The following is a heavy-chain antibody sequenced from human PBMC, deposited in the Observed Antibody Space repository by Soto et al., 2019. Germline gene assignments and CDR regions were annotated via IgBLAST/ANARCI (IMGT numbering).Heavy chain of an antibody. CDR1: GYTFTSYD. CDR3: ARGSCSGGSCYLDAFEI. J-gene: IGHJ3*02. CDR2: MNPNSGNT. D-gene: IGHD2-15*01. Sequence: GASVKVSCKASGYTFTSYDINWVRQATGQGLEWMGWMNPNSGNTGYAQKFHGRVTMTRNTSISTAYMELSSLRSEDTAVYYCARGSCSGGSCYLDAFEIWGQGTMVTVSS. V-gene: IGHV1-8*01.